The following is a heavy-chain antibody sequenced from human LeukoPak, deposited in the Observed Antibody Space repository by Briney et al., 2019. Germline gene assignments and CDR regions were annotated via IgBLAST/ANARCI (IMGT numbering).Heavy chain of an antibody. CDR3: AGDGIAAAGNDAFDI. CDR1: GGSISSGGYY. D-gene: IGHD6-13*01. J-gene: IGHJ3*02. Sequence: PSQTLSLTCTVSGGSISSGGYYWSWIRQHPGKGLEWIGYIYYSGSTYYNPSLKSRVTISVDTSKNQFSLKLSSVTAADTAVYYCAGDGIAAAGNDAFDIWGQGTMVTVSS. V-gene: IGHV4-31*03. CDR2: IYYSGST.